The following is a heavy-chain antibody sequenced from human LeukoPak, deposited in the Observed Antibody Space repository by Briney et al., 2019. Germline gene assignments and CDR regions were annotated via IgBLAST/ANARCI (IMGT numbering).Heavy chain of an antibody. V-gene: IGHV3-74*01. Sequence: GGSLRLSCAASGFTFSSYWTHWVRQAPGKGLVWVSRIDRDGNITTYADSVRGRFTISRDNAKNTLYLQMNSLRAEDTAVYYCARISYDSSGHYDYWGQGTLVTVSS. CDR2: IDRDGNIT. CDR3: ARISYDSSGHYDY. J-gene: IGHJ4*02. CDR1: GFTFSSYW. D-gene: IGHD3-22*01.